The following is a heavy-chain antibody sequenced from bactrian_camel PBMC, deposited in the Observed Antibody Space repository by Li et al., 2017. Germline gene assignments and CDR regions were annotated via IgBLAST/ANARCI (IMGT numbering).Heavy chain of an antibody. CDR2: YTGRGIT. Sequence: HVQLVESGGGSVQAGGSLRLSCAPSGYTYSSNCMGWFRQAPGKERDGVAVYTGRGITDYANSVKGRFAISRDHLKNTLYLQMDSLKPEDTAMYYCAAEIYGMMTPDQARDVDVDSPATCRPFGYWGQGTQVTVS. D-gene: IGHD5*01. CDR1: GYTYSSNC. V-gene: IGHV3S53*01. CDR3: AAEIYGMMTPDQARDVDVDSPATCRPFGY. J-gene: IGHJ6*01.